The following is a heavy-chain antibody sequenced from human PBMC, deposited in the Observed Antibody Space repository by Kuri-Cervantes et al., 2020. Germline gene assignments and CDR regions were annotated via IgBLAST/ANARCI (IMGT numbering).Heavy chain of an antibody. Sequence: SEILSLTCTVSGGSISSSSYYWGWIRQPPGKGLEWIGYIYYSGSTNYNPSLKSRVTISVDTSKNQFSLKLSSVTAADTAVYYCAREGYYDSSGYNWFDPWGQGTLVTVSS. J-gene: IGHJ5*02. V-gene: IGHV4-61*01. CDR3: AREGYYDSSGYNWFDP. D-gene: IGHD3-22*01. CDR2: IYYSGST. CDR1: GGSISSSSYY.